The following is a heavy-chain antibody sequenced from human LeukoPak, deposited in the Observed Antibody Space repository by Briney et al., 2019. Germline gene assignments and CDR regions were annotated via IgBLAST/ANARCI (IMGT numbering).Heavy chain of an antibody. J-gene: IGHJ4*02. D-gene: IGHD3-22*01. CDR1: GFTFSSYW. V-gene: IGHV3-7*03. CDR2: IKQDGSEK. CDR3: AKRRSTGSGYFDF. Sequence: GGSLRLSCAASGFTFSSYWMSWVRQAPGKGLEWVANIKQDGSEKYYVDSVKGRFTISRDNAKNSLYLQMNSLRAEDTAIYYCAKRRSTGSGYFDFWGRGTLVTVSS.